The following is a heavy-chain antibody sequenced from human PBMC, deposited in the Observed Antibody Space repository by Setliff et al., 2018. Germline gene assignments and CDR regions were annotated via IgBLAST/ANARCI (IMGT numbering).Heavy chain of an antibody. CDR3: ARAHTWSLPNDNSGYPGWFDP. J-gene: IGHJ5*02. V-gene: IGHV4-38-2*01. CDR2: IHHSGKA. D-gene: IGHD3-22*01. Sequence: KLPETLSLTCAVSGFSISSGYYWGWIRQPPGKGLEWIVNIHHSGKAYYNPSLKSRVTMSVDTSKNHVSLKLSSVTAADTAVYYCARAHTWSLPNDNSGYPGWFDPWGQGTLVTVSS. CDR1: GFSISSGYY.